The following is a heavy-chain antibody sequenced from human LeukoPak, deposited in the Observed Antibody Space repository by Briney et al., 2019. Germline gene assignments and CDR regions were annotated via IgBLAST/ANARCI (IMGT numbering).Heavy chain of an antibody. J-gene: IGHJ4*02. Sequence: GGSLRLSCAASGFTVSINYMSWVRQAPGKGLEWASGISGSGGNTYYADSVKGRFTISRDNSNNTLYLQMNSLRAEDTAVYYCARHSRGRWYVFDYWGQGTLVTVSS. V-gene: IGHV3-23*01. D-gene: IGHD6-13*01. CDR2: ISGSGGNT. CDR1: GFTVSINY. CDR3: ARHSRGRWYVFDY.